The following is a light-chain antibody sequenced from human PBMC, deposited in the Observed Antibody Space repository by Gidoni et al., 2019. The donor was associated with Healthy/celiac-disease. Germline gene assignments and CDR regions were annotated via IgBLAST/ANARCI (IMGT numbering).Light chain of an antibody. CDR3: HSYDSSNVV. J-gene: IGLJ2*01. CDR1: SGSIASNY. V-gene: IGLV6-57*02. CDR2: EDN. Sequence: NFMLTQPHSVSESPGKTVTISCTGSSGSIASNYVQWYPQRPGSAPTTVIYEDNHRPSGVPDRFSGSLDSSSNSASLTISGLKTEDEADYYCHSYDSSNVVFGGGTKLTVL.